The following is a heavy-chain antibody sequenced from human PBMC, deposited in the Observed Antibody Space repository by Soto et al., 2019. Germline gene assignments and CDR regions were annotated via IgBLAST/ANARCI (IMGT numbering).Heavy chain of an antibody. J-gene: IGHJ4*02. V-gene: IGHV1-69*02. CDR3: AAVRSGYDAGFQSLEY. D-gene: IGHD5-12*01. CDR2: IIPILGIA. CDR1: GGTFSSYT. Sequence: SVKVSCKASGGTFSSYTISCVRQAPGQGLEWMGRIIPILGIANYAQKFQGRVTITADKSTSTAYMELSSLRSEDTAVYYCAAVRSGYDAGFQSLEYWGPGTLVTVSS.